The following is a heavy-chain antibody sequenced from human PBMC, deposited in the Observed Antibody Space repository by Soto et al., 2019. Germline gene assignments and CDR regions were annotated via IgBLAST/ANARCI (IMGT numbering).Heavy chain of an antibody. Sequence: SETLSLTCAPYGGSFSCYDWSWIRQPPGKGLEWIGEINHSGSTNYNPSLKSRVTISVDTSKNQFSLKLSSVTAADTAVYYCARGVTAVAVYYYYMDVWGKGTTVTVSS. D-gene: IGHD6-19*01. CDR1: GGSFSCYD. J-gene: IGHJ6*03. CDR2: INHSGST. V-gene: IGHV4-34*01. CDR3: ARGVTAVAVYYYYMDV.